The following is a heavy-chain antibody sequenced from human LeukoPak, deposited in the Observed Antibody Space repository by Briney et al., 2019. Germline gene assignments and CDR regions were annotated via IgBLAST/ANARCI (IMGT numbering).Heavy chain of an antibody. CDR3: AKDRGIEYSSGWFGY. V-gene: IGHV3-9*01. D-gene: IGHD6-19*01. Sequence: PGRSLRLSCAASGFTFDDYAMHWVRQAPGKGLEWVSGISWNSGSIVYADSVKGRFTISRDNAKNSLYLQMNSLRAEDTALYYCAKDRGIEYSSGWFGYWGQGTLVTVSS. CDR1: GFTFDDYA. J-gene: IGHJ5*01. CDR2: ISWNSGSI.